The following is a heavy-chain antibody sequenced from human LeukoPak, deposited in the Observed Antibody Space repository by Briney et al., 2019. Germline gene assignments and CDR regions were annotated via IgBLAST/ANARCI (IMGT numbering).Heavy chain of an antibody. V-gene: IGHV3-30*18. D-gene: IGHD6-13*01. J-gene: IGHJ4*02. Sequence: PGKSLRLSCAASGFTFSAYGMHWVRLAPGKGLEWVAVISYDGSNKYYADSVKGRFTISRDNSKNTLYLQMNSLRAEDTAVYYCAKDRNRGYSSTFFDYWGQGTLVTVSS. CDR1: GFTFSAYG. CDR3: AKDRNRGYSSTFFDY. CDR2: ISYDGSNK.